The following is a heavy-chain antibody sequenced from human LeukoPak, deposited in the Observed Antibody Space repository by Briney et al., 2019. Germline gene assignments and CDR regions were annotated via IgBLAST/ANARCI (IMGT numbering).Heavy chain of an antibody. Sequence: PGGSLRLSCAASGFTFSDYYMSWIRQAPGKGLKWVSYISSSGSTIYYADTVKGRFTISRDNAKNSLYLQMNSLRAEDTAVYYCARDRLGGTYYFDYWGQGTLVTVSS. CDR3: ARDRLGGTYYFDY. J-gene: IGHJ4*02. CDR1: GFTFSDYY. D-gene: IGHD1-26*01. CDR2: ISSSGSTI. V-gene: IGHV3-11*01.